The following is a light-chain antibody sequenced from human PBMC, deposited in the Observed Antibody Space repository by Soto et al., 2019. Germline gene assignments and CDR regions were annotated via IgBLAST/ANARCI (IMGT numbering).Light chain of an antibody. J-gene: IGKJ1*01. CDR2: TAS. Sequence: DIQMTHSPSSVTGAVGDRFSITCRASQDIITWLAWYQQKPGKAPNLLIYTASNLQSGVPSRFSGSGSGTHFTLTISSLQPEDFGTYYCQQTDSFPITFGQGTKVDI. V-gene: IGKV1-12*01. CDR1: QDIITW. CDR3: QQTDSFPIT.